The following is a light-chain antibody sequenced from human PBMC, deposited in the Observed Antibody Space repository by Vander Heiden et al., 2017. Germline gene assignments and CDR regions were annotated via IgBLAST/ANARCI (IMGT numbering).Light chain of an antibody. Sequence: EMLLTQSPATLSVSPGERATLSCRASQSVRSNLAWYQQKPGQAPRLLIYGASTRATGIPARFSGSGSGTEFTLTISSLQSEDFAVYYCQQYNTWPYTFGQGTKLEIK. CDR3: QQYNTWPYT. CDR1: QSVRSN. V-gene: IGKV3-15*01. CDR2: GAS. J-gene: IGKJ2*01.